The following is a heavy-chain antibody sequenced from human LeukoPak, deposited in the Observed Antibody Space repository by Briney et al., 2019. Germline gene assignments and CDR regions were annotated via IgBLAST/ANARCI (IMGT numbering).Heavy chain of an antibody. D-gene: IGHD3-10*01. Sequence: GGSLRLSCAASGFTFSSYWMTWVRQAPGKGLEWVANINKDGSEKYYADSVKGRFTISRDNAKNSLYLQMNSLRAEDTAVYYCARGGSGSTSDFDYWGQGTLVTVSS. CDR3: ARGGSGSTSDFDY. CDR2: INKDGSEK. CDR1: GFTFSSYW. V-gene: IGHV3-7*01. J-gene: IGHJ4*02.